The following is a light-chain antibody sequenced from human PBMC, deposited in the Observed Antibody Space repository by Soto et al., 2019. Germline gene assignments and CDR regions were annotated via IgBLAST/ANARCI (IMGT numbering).Light chain of an antibody. J-gene: IGLJ3*02. CDR2: EVS. Sequence: QSALTQPASVSGSPGQSITISCTGSSSDVGTYNYVSWYQQHPGKAPKLMISEVSNRPSGVSNRFSGSKSGNTASLSISGLQADDEADYYCSSYIVSTSTWVFGGGTKLTVL. V-gene: IGLV2-14*01. CDR1: SSDVGTYNY. CDR3: SSYIVSTSTWV.